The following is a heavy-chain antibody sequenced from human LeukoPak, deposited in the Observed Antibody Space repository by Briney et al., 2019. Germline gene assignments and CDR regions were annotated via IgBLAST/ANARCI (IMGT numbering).Heavy chain of an antibody. J-gene: IGHJ2*01. CDR2: VHYSGGS. Sequence: SETLSLTCTVSGGSISSSTYYWGWIRQSPGKGLEWIGSVHYSGGSYYNPSLKSRVTISLNTSKNQFSLKLSSVTAADTAVCYCAREPLGYCSSTICYTDWYFDLWGRGTLVTVSS. D-gene: IGHD2-2*02. CDR3: AREPLGYCSSTICYTDWYFDL. V-gene: IGHV4-39*07. CDR1: GGSISSSTYY.